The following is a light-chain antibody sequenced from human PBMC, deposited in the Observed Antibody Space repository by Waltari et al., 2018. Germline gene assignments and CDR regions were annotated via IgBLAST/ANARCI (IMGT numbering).Light chain of an antibody. Sequence: QSVLTQPPSVSGAPGQRVTISCTGSRTNIGAGYDVHWYQQLPGIAPKLLIFCTNNRPAGVPERFSGSKSDASASLAISGLQAEDEADYYCQSYDSSLGVVLFGGGTKLTVL. CDR1: RTNIGAGYD. CDR3: QSYDSSLGVVL. J-gene: IGLJ3*02. CDR2: CTN. V-gene: IGLV1-40*01.